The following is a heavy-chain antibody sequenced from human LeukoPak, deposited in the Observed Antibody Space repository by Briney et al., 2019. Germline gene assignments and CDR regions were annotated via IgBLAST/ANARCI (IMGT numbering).Heavy chain of an antibody. V-gene: IGHV4-59*01. D-gene: IGHD6-19*01. CDR3: ARAPSGWGYAFDI. J-gene: IGHJ3*02. CDR2: IYYSGST. CDR1: GGSISSYY. Sequence: SETLSLTCTVSGGSISSYYWSWIRQPPGKGLEWIGYIYYSGSTNYNPSLKSRVTISVDTSKNQFSLKLSSVTAADTAVCYCARAPSGWGYAFDIWGQGTMVTVSS.